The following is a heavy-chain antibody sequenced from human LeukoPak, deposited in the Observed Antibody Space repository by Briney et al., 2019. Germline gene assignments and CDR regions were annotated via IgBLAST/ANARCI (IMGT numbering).Heavy chain of an antibody. Sequence: ASVKVSCKASGYTFTGYYIHWVRQAPGQGLEWMGWINPNSGGTNYAQKFQGRVTMTRDTSISTAYMELSRLRSDDTAVYYCARERITGNWFDPWGQGTLVTVSS. V-gene: IGHV1-2*02. J-gene: IGHJ5*02. CDR1: GYTFTGYY. D-gene: IGHD1-20*01. CDR3: ARERITGNWFDP. CDR2: INPNSGGT.